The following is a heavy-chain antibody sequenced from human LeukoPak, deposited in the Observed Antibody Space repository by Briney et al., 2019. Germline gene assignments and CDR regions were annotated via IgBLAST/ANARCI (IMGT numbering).Heavy chain of an antibody. J-gene: IGHJ4*02. Sequence: GGSLRLSCAASGFTFSSYWMHWVRQAPGKGLVWVSRINSDGSSTSYADSVKGRFTISRDNSKNTLYLQMNSLRAEDTAVYYCARDGAGSGMRAFDYWGQGTLVTVSS. CDR3: ARDGAGSGMRAFDY. CDR2: INSDGSST. V-gene: IGHV3-74*01. CDR1: GFTFSSYW. D-gene: IGHD3-10*01.